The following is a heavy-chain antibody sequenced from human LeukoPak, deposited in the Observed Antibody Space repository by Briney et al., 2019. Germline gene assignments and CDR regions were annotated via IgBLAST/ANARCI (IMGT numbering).Heavy chain of an antibody. V-gene: IGHV4-59*01. Sequence: SETLSLTCTVSGGSMSSYYWSWIRQPPGKGLEWVGYIYYSGSTNYNPSLKSRVTISVDTSKNQFSLKLSSVTAADTAVYYCARGIAAAGTRAIYAFDIWGQGTMVTVSS. D-gene: IGHD6-13*01. CDR1: GGSMSSYY. J-gene: IGHJ3*02. CDR2: IYYSGST. CDR3: ARGIAAAGTRAIYAFDI.